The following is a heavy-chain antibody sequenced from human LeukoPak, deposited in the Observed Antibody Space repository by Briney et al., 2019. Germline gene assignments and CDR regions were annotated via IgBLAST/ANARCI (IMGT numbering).Heavy chain of an antibody. J-gene: IGHJ2*01. V-gene: IGHV3-33*01. CDR2: IWYDGSNK. CDR3: ARVSQGYFDL. Sequence: GGSLRLSCAASGFTFSSYGMHWVRQALGKGLEWVAVIWYDGSNKYYADSVKGRFTISRDNSKNTLYLQMNSLRAEDTAVYYCARVSQGYFDLWGRGTLVTVSS. CDR1: GFTFSSYG.